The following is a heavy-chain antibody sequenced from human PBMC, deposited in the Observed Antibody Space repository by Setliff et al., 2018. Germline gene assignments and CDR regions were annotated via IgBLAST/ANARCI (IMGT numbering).Heavy chain of an antibody. V-gene: IGHV1-69*05. J-gene: IGHJ6*03. CDR2: TIPLFGTT. CDR3: ARERGDIVSTTSYYYYMDV. Sequence: ASVKVSCKASAGTFTNYGVSWVRQAPGQGLEWMGGTIPLFGTTDYAQKFHGRVTMITDESTSTAYMEMSSLRSEDTAVYYCARERGDIVSTTSYYYYMDVWGKGTTVTVSS. CDR1: AGTFTNYG. D-gene: IGHD5-12*01.